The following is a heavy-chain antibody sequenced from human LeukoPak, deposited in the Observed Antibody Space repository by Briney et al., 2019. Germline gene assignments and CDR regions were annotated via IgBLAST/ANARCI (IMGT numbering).Heavy chain of an antibody. CDR1: GGSISTYY. D-gene: IGHD5-12*01. CDR2: IYYSGST. Sequence: SETLSLTCTASGGSISTYYWSWIRQPPGKGLEYIGYIYYSGSTNYNPSLKSRVTISVDTSKNQFSLKLSSVTAADTAVYYCARWAYEGFDYWGREPWSPSPQ. CDR3: ARWAYEGFDY. V-gene: IGHV4-59*08. J-gene: IGHJ4*02.